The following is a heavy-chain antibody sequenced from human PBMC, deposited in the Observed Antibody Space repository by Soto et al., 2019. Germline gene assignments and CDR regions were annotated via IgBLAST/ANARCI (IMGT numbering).Heavy chain of an antibody. Sequence: SETLSLTCTVSGGSISSYYWSWIRQPPGKGLEWIGYIYYSGSTNYNPSLKSRVTISVDTSKNQFSLKLSSVTAADTAVYYCARDRGRFQMDFRGKGTTVTVSS. CDR1: GGSISSYY. CDR3: ARDRGRFQMDF. V-gene: IGHV4-59*01. D-gene: IGHD3-3*01. J-gene: IGHJ6*04. CDR2: IYYSGST.